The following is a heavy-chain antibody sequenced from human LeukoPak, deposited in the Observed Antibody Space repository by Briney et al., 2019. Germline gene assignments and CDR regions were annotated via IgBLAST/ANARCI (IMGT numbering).Heavy chain of an antibody. V-gene: IGHV4-59*11. CDR2: IYNSGAT. CDR3: ARGPPGGYYYYYMDV. CDR1: GGFISSHY. D-gene: IGHD1-1*01. J-gene: IGHJ6*03. Sequence: SETLSLTCTVSGGFISSHYCSWIRQSPGKGLEWIGYIYNSGATKYNPSLESRVTISEDTSKNQFSLNVSSVTAADAAVYYCARGPPGGYYYYYMDVWGRGTTVTVSS.